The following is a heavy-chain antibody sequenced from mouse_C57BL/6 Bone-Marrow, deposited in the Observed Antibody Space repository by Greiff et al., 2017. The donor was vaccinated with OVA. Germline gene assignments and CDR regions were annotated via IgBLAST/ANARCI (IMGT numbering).Heavy chain of an antibody. CDR1: GFSLTSYG. V-gene: IGHV2-5*01. CDR3: AKLGRTGTRYFDV. Sequence: QVQLKESGPGLVQPSQSLSITCTVSGFSLTSYGVHWVRQSPGKGLEWLGVIWRGGSTDYNAAFMSRLSITKDNSKSQVFFKMNSLQADDTAIYYCAKLGRTGTRYFDVWGTGTTGTVSS. CDR2: IWRGGST. J-gene: IGHJ1*03. D-gene: IGHD4-1*01.